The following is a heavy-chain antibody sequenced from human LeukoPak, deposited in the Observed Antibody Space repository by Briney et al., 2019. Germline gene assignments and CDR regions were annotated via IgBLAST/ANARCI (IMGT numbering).Heavy chain of an antibody. CDR1: GFTFSSYA. V-gene: IGHV3-23*01. CDR2: ISGSGGST. CDR3: AILSGWFGESPQDY. D-gene: IGHD3-10*01. J-gene: IGHJ4*02. Sequence: GGSLGLSCAASGFTFSSYAMSWVRQAPGKGLEWVSAISGSGGSTYYADSVKGRFTISRDNSKNTLYLQMNSLRAEDTAVYYCAILSGWFGESPQDYWGQGTLVTVSS.